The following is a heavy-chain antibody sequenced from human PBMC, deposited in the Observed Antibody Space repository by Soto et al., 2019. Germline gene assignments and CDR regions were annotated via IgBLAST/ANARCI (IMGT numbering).Heavy chain of an antibody. CDR1: GFSLTTSGVG. Sequence: QIALKESGPTLVKPTQPLTLTCTFSGFSLTTSGVGVGWIRQPPGKALEWLALIYWNDRPRYSPSLKNRLSITNDTSKNQVFLTMTDMDPVDTATYFCAHRLGVAVTVAGVAELSVSYWGPGTLVTVSS. V-gene: IGHV2-5*01. CDR3: AHRLGVAVTVAGVAELSVSY. J-gene: IGHJ4*02. CDR2: IYWNDRP. D-gene: IGHD2-21*02.